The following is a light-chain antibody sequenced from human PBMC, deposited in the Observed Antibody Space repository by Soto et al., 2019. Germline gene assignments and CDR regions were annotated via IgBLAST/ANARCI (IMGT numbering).Light chain of an antibody. J-gene: IGLJ2*01. CDR1: SSNIGAGYD. CDR3: QSYDRSLSGWL. V-gene: IGLV1-40*01. Sequence: QSVLTQPPSLSGAPGQRVTISCTGSSSNIGAGYDVHWYQQLPGTSPKLLVHGNTDRPSGVPDRFSGSKSGTSASLAITGLQAEDEADYYCQSYDRSLSGWLFGGGTKLTVL. CDR2: GNT.